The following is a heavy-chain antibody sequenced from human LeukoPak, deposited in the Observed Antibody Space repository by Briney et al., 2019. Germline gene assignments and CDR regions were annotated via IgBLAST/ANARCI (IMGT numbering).Heavy chain of an antibody. V-gene: IGHV4-59*12. Sequence: SETLSLTCTVSGGSISSYYWSWIRQPPGKGLEWIGYIYYSGSTNYNPSLKSRVTISVDTSKNQFSLKLSSVTAADTAVYYCARDSNSNPGRAFDIWGQGTMVTVSS. CDR2: IYYSGST. D-gene: IGHD4-11*01. CDR1: GGSISSYY. J-gene: IGHJ3*02. CDR3: ARDSNSNPGRAFDI.